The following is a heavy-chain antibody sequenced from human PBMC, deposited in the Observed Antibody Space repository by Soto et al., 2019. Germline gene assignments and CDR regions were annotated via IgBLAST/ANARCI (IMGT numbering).Heavy chain of an antibody. J-gene: IGHJ4*02. CDR1: GGSISSSSYY. CDR3: ASKVRAHILWWAPLRDY. D-gene: IGHD2-21*01. CDR2: IYYSGST. V-gene: IGHV4-39*01. Sequence: PSETLSLTCTVSGGSISSSSYYWGGIRQPPGKGLEWIGSIYYSGSTYYNPSLKSRVTISVDTSKNQFSLKLSSVTAADTAVYYCASKVRAHILWWAPLRDYWGQRTLVTVSS.